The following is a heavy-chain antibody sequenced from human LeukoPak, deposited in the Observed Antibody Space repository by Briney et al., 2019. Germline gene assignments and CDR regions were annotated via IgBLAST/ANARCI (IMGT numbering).Heavy chain of an antibody. V-gene: IGHV3-30*04. CDR1: GFTFSSYV. CDR3: AKDSGAYGDHEGADY. J-gene: IGHJ4*02. D-gene: IGHD4-17*01. Sequence: GRSLRLSCAASGFTFSSYVMHWVRQAPGKGLEWVAIISYDGSNEYYADSVKGRFTISRDNSKNTLYLQMNSLRAEDTAVYYCAKDSGAYGDHEGADYWGQGTLVTVSS. CDR2: ISYDGSNE.